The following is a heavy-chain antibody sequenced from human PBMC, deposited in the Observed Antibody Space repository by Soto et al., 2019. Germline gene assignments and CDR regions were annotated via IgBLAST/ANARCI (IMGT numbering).Heavy chain of an antibody. CDR2: INWNGGST. Sequence: VGSLRLSCAASGFTFDDYGMSWVRQAPGKGLEWVSGINWNGGSTGYADSVKGRFTISRDNAKNSLYLQMNSLRAEDTALYYCARDGGYSYGYDYYGMDVWGQGTTVTVSS. CDR3: ARDGGYSYGYDYYGMDV. CDR1: GFTFDDYG. J-gene: IGHJ6*02. D-gene: IGHD5-18*01. V-gene: IGHV3-20*04.